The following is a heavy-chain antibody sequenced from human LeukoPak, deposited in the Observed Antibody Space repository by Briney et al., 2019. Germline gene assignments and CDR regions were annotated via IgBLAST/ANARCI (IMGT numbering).Heavy chain of an antibody. CDR2: IYSGGST. J-gene: IGHJ6*02. CDR1: GFTVSSNY. Sequence: PTGGSLRLSCAASGFTVSSNYMSWVRQAPGKGLEWVSVIYSGGSTYYADSVKGRFTISRDNSKNTLYLQMNSLRAEDTAVYYCARDLGPYSSSSGVWGQGTTVTVS. V-gene: IGHV3-53*01. CDR3: ARDLGPYSSSSGV. D-gene: IGHD6-6*01.